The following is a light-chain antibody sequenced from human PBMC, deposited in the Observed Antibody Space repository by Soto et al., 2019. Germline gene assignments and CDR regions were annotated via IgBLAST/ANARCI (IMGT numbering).Light chain of an antibody. Sequence: DIQMTQSPSSLSASVGDRVTISCRASQIISTYLNWYQQKPGTAPRLLISRASSVKSGVPPRFSGSGSGRDFTLTISGLQPDDFATYYCHQYNYLHTFGQGTKVDIK. CDR3: HQYNYLHT. V-gene: IGKV1-5*01. CDR1: QIISTY. J-gene: IGKJ2*01. CDR2: RAS.